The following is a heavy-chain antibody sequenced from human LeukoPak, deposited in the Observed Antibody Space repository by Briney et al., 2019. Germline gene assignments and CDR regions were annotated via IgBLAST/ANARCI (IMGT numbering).Heavy chain of an antibody. V-gene: IGHV3-33*01. J-gene: IGHJ4*02. CDR2: IWCDGSNK. CDR3: AHYGSGSLY. D-gene: IGHD3-10*01. Sequence: PGGSLRLSCAASGFTFSSYGMHWVRQAPGKGLEWVAVIWCDGSNKYYADSVKGRLTISRDNSKNTLYLQMNSLRAEDTAVYYCAHYGSGSLYWGQGTLVTVSS. CDR1: GFTFSSYG.